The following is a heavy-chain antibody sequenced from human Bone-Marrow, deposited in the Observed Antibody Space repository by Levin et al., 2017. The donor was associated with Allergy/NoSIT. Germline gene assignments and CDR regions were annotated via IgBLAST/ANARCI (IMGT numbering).Heavy chain of an antibody. CDR3: ARDLAAGDYTGSFDY. Sequence: SETLSLTCTVSGGSVTSGNYYWSWIRQTPGKGLEWIGHVYYSGSVTYNPSLRSRVTISLDTSKNQFSLKLTSVTAADTAVYYCARDLAAGDYTGSFDYWGQGTLVTVSS. D-gene: IGHD4-17*01. CDR1: GGSVTSGNYY. V-gene: IGHV4-61*01. CDR2: VYYSGSV. J-gene: IGHJ4*02.